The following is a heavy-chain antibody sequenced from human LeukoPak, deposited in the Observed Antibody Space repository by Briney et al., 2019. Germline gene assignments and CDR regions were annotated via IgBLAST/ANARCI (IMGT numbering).Heavy chain of an antibody. D-gene: IGHD1-1*01. Sequence: GGSLRLSCAASGFTFEDYAMSWVRQAPGKGLEWVSGISGSGVNTYYAGSVKGRFTISRDNSKNTLYLQMNSLRADDTAVYYCANDLGTFAYWGQGTLVTVSS. J-gene: IGHJ4*02. CDR3: ANDLGTFAY. V-gene: IGHV3-23*01. CDR2: ISGSGVNT. CDR1: GFTFEDYA.